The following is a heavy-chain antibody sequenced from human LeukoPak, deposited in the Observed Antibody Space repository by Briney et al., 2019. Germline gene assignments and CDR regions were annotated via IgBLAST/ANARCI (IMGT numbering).Heavy chain of an antibody. J-gene: IGHJ6*02. D-gene: IGHD2-2*01. CDR3: ARASVVPAAFPVGGMDV. CDR1: GYTFTSYY. CDR2: INPSGGST. Sequence: ASVKVSCKASGYTFTSYYMHWVRQAPGQGLEWMGIINPSGGSTSYAQKFQGRVTMTRDTSTSTVYMELSSLRSEDTAVYYCARASVVPAAFPVGGMDVWGQGTTVTVSS. V-gene: IGHV1-46*01.